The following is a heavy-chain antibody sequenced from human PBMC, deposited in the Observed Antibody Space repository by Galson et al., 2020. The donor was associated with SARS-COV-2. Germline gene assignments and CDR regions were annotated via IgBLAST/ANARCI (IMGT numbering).Heavy chain of an antibody. CDR1: GASISSGTYY. D-gene: IGHD2-2*01. V-gene: IGHV4-61*02. CDR2: LYTSGDI. Sequence: ETSETLSLTCTVSGASISSGTYYWNWIRRPAGKGLEWIGRLYTSGDISYNPSLKSRLTISVDTSQNQFSLKLSSVTAADTAVYYCARVPVLPAANFRDSGIDVWGQGTTVTVSS. CDR3: ARVPVLPAANFRDSGIDV. J-gene: IGHJ6*02.